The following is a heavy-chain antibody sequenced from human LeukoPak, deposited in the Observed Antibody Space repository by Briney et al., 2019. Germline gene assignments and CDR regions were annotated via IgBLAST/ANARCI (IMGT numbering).Heavy chain of an antibody. D-gene: IGHD6-13*01. CDR2: IYYSGST. Sequence: SETLSLTCTVSGGSISSYYWSWIRQPPGKELEWIGYIYYSGSTNYNPSLKSRVTISVDTSKNQFSLKLSSVTAADTAVYYCARGGGWRYSSSWYYFDYWGQGTLVTVSS. V-gene: IGHV4-59*12. J-gene: IGHJ4*02. CDR3: ARGGGWRYSSSWYYFDY. CDR1: GGSISSYY.